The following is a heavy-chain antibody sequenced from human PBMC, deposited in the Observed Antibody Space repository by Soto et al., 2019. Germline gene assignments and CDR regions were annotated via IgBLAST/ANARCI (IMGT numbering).Heavy chain of an antibody. CDR1: GGSISSSGYY. J-gene: IGHJ4*02. Sequence: QVQLQESGPGLVKPSQTLSLTCTVSGGSISSSGYYWSWIRQHPGKGLEWIGYIYYSGSTYYNPSLKSRVTISVDTSKNQFSLKLSSVTTADTAVYYCARAGVVVVAAPRYYFDYWGQGTLVTVSS. V-gene: IGHV4-31*03. CDR2: IYYSGST. D-gene: IGHD2-15*01. CDR3: ARAGVVVVAAPRYYFDY.